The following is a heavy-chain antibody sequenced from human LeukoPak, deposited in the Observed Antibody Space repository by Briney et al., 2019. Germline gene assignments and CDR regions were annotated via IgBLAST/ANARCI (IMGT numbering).Heavy chain of an antibody. CDR2: ISYDGSKK. Sequence: GRSLRLSCAASGFTFSTYAIHWVRQAPGKGPEWVGVISYDGSKKYYADSVKGRFIISRDNSKNTLYVQMNSLRAEDTAVYYCARDPPGGYGMDVWGQGTTVTVSS. J-gene: IGHJ6*02. CDR1: GFTFSTYA. CDR3: ARDPPGGYGMDV. V-gene: IGHV3-30-3*01.